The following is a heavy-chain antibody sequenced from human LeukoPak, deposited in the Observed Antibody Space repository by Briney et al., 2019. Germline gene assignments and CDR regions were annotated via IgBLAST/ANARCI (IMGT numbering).Heavy chain of an antibody. Sequence: PGGSLRLSCAASGFTFSSYSMGWVRQAAGKGLEWVSAISGSGGSTFSADSVKGRFTISRDNSKNTLYLQMNSLRAEDTAVYYCAKQESWSNFDSWGQGTLVTVSS. V-gene: IGHV3-23*01. CDR3: AKQESWSNFDS. J-gene: IGHJ4*02. CDR1: GFTFSSYS. D-gene: IGHD2-15*01. CDR2: ISGSGGST.